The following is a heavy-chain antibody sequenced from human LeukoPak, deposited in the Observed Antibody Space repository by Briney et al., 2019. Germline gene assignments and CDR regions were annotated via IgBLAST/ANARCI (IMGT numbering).Heavy chain of an antibody. D-gene: IGHD3-22*01. CDR3: ARERFGEWLLLGPFDY. Sequence: PGGSLRLSCAASGFIFRNYAMHWVRQAPGKGLEWVTVISYDGSNKYYADSVKGRFTISRDNSKNTLYLQMNSLRAEDTAVYYCARERFGEWLLLGPFDYWGQGTLVTVSS. CDR1: GFIFRNYA. J-gene: IGHJ4*02. V-gene: IGHV3-30-3*01. CDR2: ISYDGSNK.